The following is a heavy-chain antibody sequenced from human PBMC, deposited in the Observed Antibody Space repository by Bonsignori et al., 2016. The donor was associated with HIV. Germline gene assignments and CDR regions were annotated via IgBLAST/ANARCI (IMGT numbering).Heavy chain of an antibody. CDR3: ARARGPAGYILRWFDP. CDR2: INPNSGGT. V-gene: IGHV1-2*02. D-gene: IGHD2-2*01. Sequence: WVRQAPGQGLEWMGWINPNSGGTNYAQKFQGRVTMTRDTSISTAYMELSRLRSDDTAVYYCARARGPAGYILRWFDPWGQGTLVTVSS. J-gene: IGHJ5*02.